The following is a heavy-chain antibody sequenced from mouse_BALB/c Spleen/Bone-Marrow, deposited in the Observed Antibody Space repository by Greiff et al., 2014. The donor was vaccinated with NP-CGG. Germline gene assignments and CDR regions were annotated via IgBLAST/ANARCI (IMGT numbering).Heavy chain of an antibody. CDR3: ARSGEKYGAMDY. J-gene: IGHJ4*01. D-gene: IGHD1-1*02. CDR1: GFIFSDYY. V-gene: IGHV5-4*02. CDR2: ISAGGSYT. Sequence: VQLKESGGGLVKPGGSLKLSCTASGFIFSDYYMYWVRQTPEKRLEWVAAISAGGSYTYYPDSVKGRFTISRDNAKNNLYLQMSXXXXEDTAMYYCARSGEKYGAMDYWGQGTSVTVSS.